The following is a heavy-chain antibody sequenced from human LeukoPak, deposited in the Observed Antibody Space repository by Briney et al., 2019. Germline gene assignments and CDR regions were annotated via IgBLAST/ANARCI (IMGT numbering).Heavy chain of an antibody. D-gene: IGHD4-17*01. CDR2: ISSNGGST. Sequence: GGSLRLSCAASGFTFSSYAMHWVRQAPGKGLEYVSAISSNGGSTYYANSVKGRFTNSRDNSKNTLYLQMGSLRAEDMAVYYCARESLDYGDYGWYFDLWGRGTLVTVSS. V-gene: IGHV3-64*01. CDR1: GFTFSSYA. CDR3: ARESLDYGDYGWYFDL. J-gene: IGHJ2*01.